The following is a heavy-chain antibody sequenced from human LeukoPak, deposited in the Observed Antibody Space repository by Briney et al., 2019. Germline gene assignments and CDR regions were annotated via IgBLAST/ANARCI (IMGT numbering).Heavy chain of an antibody. V-gene: IGHV3-9*01. D-gene: IGHD3-22*01. Sequence: QTGGSLRLSCAASGFTFDDYAMHWVRQAPGKGLEWVSGISWNSGSIGYADSVKGRFTISRDNAKNTLYLQMNSLRAEDTAVYYCAKGVSMIVVGDYYMDVWGKGTTVTVSS. CDR2: ISWNSGSI. CDR1: GFTFDDYA. CDR3: AKGVSMIVVGDYYMDV. J-gene: IGHJ6*03.